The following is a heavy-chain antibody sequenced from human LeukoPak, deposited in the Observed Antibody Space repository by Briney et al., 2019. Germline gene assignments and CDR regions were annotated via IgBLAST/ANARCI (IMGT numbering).Heavy chain of an antibody. J-gene: IGHJ3*02. D-gene: IGHD1-20*01. V-gene: IGHV1-69*05. CDR1: GATSTKYV. CDR3: ARDGQVNWNDYERAFDI. CDR2: INPIFGTA. Sequence: SGKLSCKASGATSTKYVISWVREAPVQRLEWMGGINPIFGTATYAQKFEGRVTITTDEATSTGSMELSRLTSEDTAMYYCARDGQVNWNDYERAFDIWGQGTMVTVSS.